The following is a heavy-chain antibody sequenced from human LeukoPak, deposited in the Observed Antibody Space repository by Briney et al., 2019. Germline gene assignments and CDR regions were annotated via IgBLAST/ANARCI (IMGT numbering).Heavy chain of an antibody. CDR2: ISSSSSYI. CDR3: ARDPSFAVAGTP. V-gene: IGHV3-21*01. J-gene: IGHJ5*02. D-gene: IGHD6-19*01. CDR1: GFTFSSYS. Sequence: GGSLRLSCAASGFTFSSYSRNWVRQAPGKGLEWVSAISSSSSYIYYADSVKGRFTISRDNAKNSLYLQMHSLRAEDTAVYYCARDPSFAVAGTPWGQGTLVTVSS.